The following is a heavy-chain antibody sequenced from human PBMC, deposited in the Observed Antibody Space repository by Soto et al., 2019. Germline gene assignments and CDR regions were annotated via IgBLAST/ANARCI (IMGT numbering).Heavy chain of an antibody. CDR1: GGSISSSSYY. J-gene: IGHJ4*02. D-gene: IGHD3-16*02. CDR2: ICYSGST. CDR3: ARGAVMITFGGVIVPDY. Sequence: SETLSLTCTVSGGSISSSSYYWGWIRQPPGKGLEWIGSICYSGSTYYNPSLKSRVTISVDTSKNQFSLKLSSVTAADTAVYYCARGAVMITFGGVIVPDYWGQGTLVTVSS. V-gene: IGHV4-39*01.